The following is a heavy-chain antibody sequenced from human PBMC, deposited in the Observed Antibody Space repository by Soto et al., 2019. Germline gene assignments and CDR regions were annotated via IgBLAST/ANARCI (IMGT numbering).Heavy chain of an antibody. V-gene: IGHV3-13*05. CDR2: LGAARDP. CDR1: GFSFRDYD. J-gene: IGHJ6*02. CDR3: ARAYLGRLPRRADYYYAMDV. Sequence: EVQLVESGGGSVQPGESLRLSCAASGFSFRDYDMHWVRQRKGKGLEWVSALGAARDPYYVGSVKGRFSVSRDNAQNSLFLQMNNLRVDDTAVYFCARAYLGRLPRRADYYYAMDVWGRGTTVIVSS. D-gene: IGHD1-26*01.